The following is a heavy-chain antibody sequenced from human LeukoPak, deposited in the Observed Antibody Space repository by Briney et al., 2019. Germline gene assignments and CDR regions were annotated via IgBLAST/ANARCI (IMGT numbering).Heavy chain of an antibody. J-gene: IGHJ4*02. CDR3: ARAARNDYYDSSGYYGGILYYFDY. CDR2: IYTSGST. Sequence: SQTLSLTCTVSGGSISSGSYYWSWIRQPAGKGLEWIGRIYTSGSTNYNPSLKSRVTISVVTSKNQFSLKLSSVTAADTAVYYCARAARNDYYDSSGYYGGILYYFDYWGQGTLVTVSS. V-gene: IGHV4-61*02. D-gene: IGHD3-22*01. CDR1: GGSISSGSYY.